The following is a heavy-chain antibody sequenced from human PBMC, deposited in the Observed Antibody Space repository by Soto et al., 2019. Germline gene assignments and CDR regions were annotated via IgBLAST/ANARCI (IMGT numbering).Heavy chain of an antibody. Sequence: PSETLSLTCTVSGGSISNYYWSWIRQPAGKGLEWIGRIYTNGGTNYNPSLKSRVSMSVDTSKNQLSLKLRSVTAADTAVYFCARASGTIGFFDYWGQGIPVTVSS. CDR2: IYTNGGT. CDR3: ARASGTIGFFDY. CDR1: GGSISNYY. V-gene: IGHV4-4*07. D-gene: IGHD1-1*01. J-gene: IGHJ4*02.